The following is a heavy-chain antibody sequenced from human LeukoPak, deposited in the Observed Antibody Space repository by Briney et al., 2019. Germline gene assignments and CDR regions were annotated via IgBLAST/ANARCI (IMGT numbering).Heavy chain of an antibody. D-gene: IGHD4-17*01. J-gene: IGHJ4*02. Sequence: ASVKVSCKASGYTFTGYYMHWVRQAPGQGLEWMGRINAGNGNTKYSQKFQGRVTITRDTSASTAYMELSSLRSEDTAVYYCARVPTTVTTGCGYWGQGTLVTVSS. CDR3: ARVPTTVTTGCGY. CDR1: GYTFTGYY. V-gene: IGHV1-3*01. CDR2: INAGNGNT.